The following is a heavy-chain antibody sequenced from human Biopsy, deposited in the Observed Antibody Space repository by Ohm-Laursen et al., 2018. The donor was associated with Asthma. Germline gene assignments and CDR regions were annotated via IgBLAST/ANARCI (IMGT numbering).Heavy chain of an antibody. J-gene: IGHJ4*02. V-gene: IGHV3-30*03. Sequence: PLRLSCAASGFTFSSYGMHWVRQAPGKGLEWVALISNDGSSKYYADSVKGRFTISRDISKNTLYLQMNSLRAEDTAVYYCARSDCGSGGYCYIPFYFWGQGTLVTVSS. CDR3: ARSDCGSGGYCYIPFYF. D-gene: IGHD2-21*02. CDR2: ISNDGSSK. CDR1: GFTFSSYG.